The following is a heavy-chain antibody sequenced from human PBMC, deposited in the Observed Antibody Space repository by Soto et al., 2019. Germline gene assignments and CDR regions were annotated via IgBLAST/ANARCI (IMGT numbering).Heavy chain of an antibody. CDR2: ISSSSSTI. V-gene: IGHV3-48*01. D-gene: IGHD2-15*01. Sequence: GGSLRLSCAASGFPFSSYSMNWVRQAPGKGLEWVSYISSSSSTIYYADSVKGRFTISRDNAKNSLYLQMNSLRAEDTAVYYCAGTSGWYHYYYMDVWGKGTTVTVSS. CDR3: AGTSGWYHYYYMDV. CDR1: GFPFSSYS. J-gene: IGHJ6*03.